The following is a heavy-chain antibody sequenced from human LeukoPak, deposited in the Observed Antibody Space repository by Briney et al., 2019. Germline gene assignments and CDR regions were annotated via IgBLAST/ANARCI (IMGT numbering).Heavy chain of an antibody. CDR3: AKDSDDIVVVPAAIPHY. CDR1: GFTFNSYA. Sequence: GGSLRLSCAASGFTFNSYAMSWVRQAPGKGLEWVSGISGTGGSTYYADSVKGRFTISRDNSKNTLYLQMNSLRGEDTAVYYCAKDSDDIVVVPAAIPHYWGQGTLVTVSS. CDR2: ISGTGGST. J-gene: IGHJ4*02. V-gene: IGHV3-23*01. D-gene: IGHD2-2*01.